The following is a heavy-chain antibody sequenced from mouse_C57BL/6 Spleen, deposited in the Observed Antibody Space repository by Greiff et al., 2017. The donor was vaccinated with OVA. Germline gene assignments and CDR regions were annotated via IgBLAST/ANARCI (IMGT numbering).Heavy chain of an antibody. V-gene: IGHV1-64*01. J-gene: IGHJ4*01. D-gene: IGHD2-2*01. CDR3: ARGGKSPGYDDYAMDD. Sequence: QVQLQQPGAELVKPGASVKLSCKASGYTFTSYWMHWVKQRPGQGLEWIGMIHPNSGSTNYNEKFKSKATLTVDKSSSTAYMQLSSLTSEDSAVYYCARGGKSPGYDDYAMDDWGQGTSVTVSS. CDR2: IHPNSGST. CDR1: GYTFTSYW.